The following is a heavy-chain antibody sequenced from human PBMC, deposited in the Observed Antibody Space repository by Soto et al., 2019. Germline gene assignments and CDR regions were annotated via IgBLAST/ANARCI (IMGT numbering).Heavy chain of an antibody. CDR1: GFTFSSYA. V-gene: IGHV3-64D*08. Sequence: GGSLRLSCSASGFTFSSYAMHWVRQAPGKGLEYVSAISSNGGSTYYADSVKGRFTISRDNSKNTLYLQMSSLRAEDTAVYYCVNGGRYLIEGYGMDVWGQGTTVTVSS. CDR2: ISSNGGST. CDR3: VNGGRYLIEGYGMDV. D-gene: IGHD1-1*01. J-gene: IGHJ6*02.